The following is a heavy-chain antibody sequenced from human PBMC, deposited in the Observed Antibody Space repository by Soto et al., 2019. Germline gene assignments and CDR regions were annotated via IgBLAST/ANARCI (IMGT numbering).Heavy chain of an antibody. Sequence: SETLSLTCAVYGGSFSGYYWSWIRQPPGKGLEWIGEINHSGSTNYNPSLKSRVTISVDTSKNQFSLKLSSVTAADTAVYYCARILAAAGAGHDAFDIWGQGTMVTVSS. J-gene: IGHJ3*02. D-gene: IGHD6-13*01. CDR2: INHSGST. CDR3: ARILAAAGAGHDAFDI. CDR1: GGSFSGYY. V-gene: IGHV4-34*01.